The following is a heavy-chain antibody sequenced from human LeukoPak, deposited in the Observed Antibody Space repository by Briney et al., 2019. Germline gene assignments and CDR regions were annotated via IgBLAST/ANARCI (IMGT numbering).Heavy chain of an antibody. D-gene: IGHD1-26*01. CDR3: ARDGWELLSYDAFDI. V-gene: IGHV3-33*01. CDR1: GFTFSSYG. Sequence: GGSLRLSCAASGFTFSSYGMHWVRQAPGKGLEWVAVTWYDGSNKYYADSVKGRFTISRDNSKNTLYLQMNSLRAEDTAVYYCARDGWELLSYDAFDIWGQGTMVTVSS. J-gene: IGHJ3*02. CDR2: TWYDGSNK.